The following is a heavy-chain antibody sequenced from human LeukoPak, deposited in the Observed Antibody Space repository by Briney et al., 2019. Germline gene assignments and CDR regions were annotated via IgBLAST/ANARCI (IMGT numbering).Heavy chain of an antibody. V-gene: IGHV4-4*02. CDR3: ARALKYYYGSGSSFPFDY. D-gene: IGHD3-10*01. Sequence: PSGTLSLTCAVSGGSISSSNWWSWVRQPPGKGLEWIGEIYHSGSTNYNPPLKSRVTISVDKSKNQFSLKLSSVTAADTAVYYCARALKYYYGSGSSFPFDYWGQGTLVTVSS. CDR1: GGSISSSNW. CDR2: IYHSGST. J-gene: IGHJ4*02.